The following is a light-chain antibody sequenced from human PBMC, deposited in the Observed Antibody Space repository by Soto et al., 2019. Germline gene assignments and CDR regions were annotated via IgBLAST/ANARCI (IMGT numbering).Light chain of an antibody. CDR3: SSYTSSSTL. Sequence: QSALTQPASVSGSPGQSITISCTGTSSDVGGYNYVSWYQQHPGKAPKLMIYAVTDRPPGVSSRFSGSKSGNTASLTISGLQAEEDADYYCSSYTSSSTLFGTGTKLTVL. CDR1: SSDVGGYNY. V-gene: IGLV2-14*01. CDR2: AVT. J-gene: IGLJ1*01.